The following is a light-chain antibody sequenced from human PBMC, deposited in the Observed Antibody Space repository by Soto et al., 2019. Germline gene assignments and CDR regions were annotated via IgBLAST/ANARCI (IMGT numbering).Light chain of an antibody. CDR3: MQALQTPQIT. Sequence: DIVMTQSPLSLPVTPGEPASISCRSSQSLLHSNGYNYLDWYLQKPGQSPKLLIYLGSNRASGVSDRFSGSGSGTDFTLKISRGEAEDVGVYYCMQALQTPQITFGQGTRLEIK. J-gene: IGKJ5*01. V-gene: IGKV2-28*01. CDR1: QSLLHSNGYNY. CDR2: LGS.